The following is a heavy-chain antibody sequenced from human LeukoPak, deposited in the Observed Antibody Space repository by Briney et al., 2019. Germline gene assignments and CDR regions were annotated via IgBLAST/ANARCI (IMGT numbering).Heavy chain of an antibody. J-gene: IGHJ4*02. V-gene: IGHV4-30-4*01. CDR1: GGSISSGDYY. Sequence: PSQTLSLTCTVSGGSISSGDYYWSWIRQPPGKGLEWIGYIYYSGSTYYNPSLKSRVTISVDTSKNQFSLKLSSVTAADTAVYYCARVVGYYDSSGYYYYYFDYWGQGTLVTVSS. CDR3: ARVVGYYDSSGYYYYYFDY. CDR2: IYYSGST. D-gene: IGHD3-22*01.